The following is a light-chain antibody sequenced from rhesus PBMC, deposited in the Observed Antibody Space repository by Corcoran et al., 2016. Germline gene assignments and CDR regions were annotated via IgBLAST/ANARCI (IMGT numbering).Light chain of an antibody. J-gene: IGKJ4*01. Sequence: DIQMTQSPSSLSASVGDTVTITCRASQSISSWLDWYQQKPGKAPKLLIYKAYSLQSGVPSRFSGSGSGTDFTLTINSLQPEDFATYYCLQYSSSPLTFGGGTKVELK. CDR1: QSISSW. CDR3: LQYSSSPLT. CDR2: KAY. V-gene: IGKV1-22*01.